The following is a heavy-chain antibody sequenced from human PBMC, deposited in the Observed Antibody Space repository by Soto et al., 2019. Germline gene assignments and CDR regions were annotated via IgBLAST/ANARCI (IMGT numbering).Heavy chain of an antibody. D-gene: IGHD6-19*01. CDR3: AKDRYIAVAGNWFDP. J-gene: IGHJ5*02. CDR2: ISGSGGST. Sequence: PVGSLRLSCAASGFTFSSYAMSWVRQAPGKGLEWVSAISGSGGSTYYADSVKGRFTISRDNSKNTLYLQMNSLRAEDTAVYYCAKDRYIAVAGNWFDPWGQGTLVTVSS. V-gene: IGHV3-23*01. CDR1: GFTFSSYA.